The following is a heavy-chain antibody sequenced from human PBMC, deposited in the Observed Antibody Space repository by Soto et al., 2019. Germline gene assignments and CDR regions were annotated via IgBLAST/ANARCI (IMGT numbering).Heavy chain of an antibody. CDR3: TRVNGITSGGRYFDY. CDR1: GDSVSSGVYY. D-gene: IGHD1-20*01. Sequence: SETLSLTCTVSGDSVSSGVYYWSWIRQPPGKGLEWIGYIYYSGTADYNPPLKSRVTMSVDTSKNQFSLNLRSVTAADTALYYCTRVNGITSGGRYFDYWGQGSLVTVSS. CDR2: IYYSGTA. V-gene: IGHV4-61*08. J-gene: IGHJ4*02.